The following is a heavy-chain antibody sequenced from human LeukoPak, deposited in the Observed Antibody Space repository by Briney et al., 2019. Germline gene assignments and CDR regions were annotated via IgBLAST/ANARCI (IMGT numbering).Heavy chain of an antibody. CDR2: IYYSGST. CDR1: GGSISSYY. D-gene: IGHD3-22*01. J-gene: IGHJ4*02. V-gene: IGHV4-59*12. Sequence: KPSETLSLTCTVSGGSISSYYWSWIRQPPGKGLEWIGYIYYSGSTNYNPSLKSRVTISVDTSKNQFSLKLSSVTAADTAVYYCARDRLHHYYDSSGYFDYWGQGTLVTVSS. CDR3: ARDRLHHYYDSSGYFDY.